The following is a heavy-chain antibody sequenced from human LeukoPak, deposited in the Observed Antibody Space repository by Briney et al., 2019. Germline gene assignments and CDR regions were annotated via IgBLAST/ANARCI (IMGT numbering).Heavy chain of an antibody. V-gene: IGHV3-30*02. J-gene: IGHJ4*02. Sequence: GGSLRLSCAASGFTFSTYGMHWVRQAPGKGLEWVAFIRYGGSNKYYADSVKGRFTISRDSSKNTLYLQLNSLRAEDTAVYYCGRQRGYYFDYWGQGTLVTVSS. CDR2: IRYGGSNK. CDR1: GFTFSTYG. CDR3: GRQRGYYFDY. D-gene: IGHD1-14*01.